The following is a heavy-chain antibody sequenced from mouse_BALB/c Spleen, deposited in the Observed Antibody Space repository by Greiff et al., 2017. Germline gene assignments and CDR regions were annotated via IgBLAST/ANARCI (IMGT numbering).Heavy chain of an antibody. D-gene: IGHD2-1*01. CDR1: GDSITSGY. Sequence: EVMLVESGPSLVKPSQTLSLTCSVTGDSITSGYWNWIRKFPGNKLEYMGYISYSGSTYYNPSLKSRISITRDTSKNQYYLQLNSVTTEDTATYYCARIYGNYGYFDVWGAGTTVTVSS. CDR3: ARIYGNYGYFDV. V-gene: IGHV3-8*02. J-gene: IGHJ1*01. CDR2: ISYSGST.